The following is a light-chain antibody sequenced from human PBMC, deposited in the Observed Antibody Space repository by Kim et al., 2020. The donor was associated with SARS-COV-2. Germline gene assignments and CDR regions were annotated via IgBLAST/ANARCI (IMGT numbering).Light chain of an antibody. CDR1: TSNVGGYNY. CDR3: CSYAGRYSWV. V-gene: IGLV2-11*01. CDR2: DVS. Sequence: QSALTQPRSVSGSPGQSVTISCTGTTSNVGGYNYVSWYQQHPGKDPKLMIYDVSKRPSGVPDRFSGSKSGNTASLTISGLRAEDEADYYCCSYAGRYSWVFGGGTQLTVL. J-gene: IGLJ3*02.